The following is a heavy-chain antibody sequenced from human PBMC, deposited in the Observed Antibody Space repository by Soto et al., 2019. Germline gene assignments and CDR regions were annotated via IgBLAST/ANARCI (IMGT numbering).Heavy chain of an antibody. V-gene: IGHV4-59*01. D-gene: IGHD1-26*01. J-gene: IGHJ6*02. CDR1: GGSISSYY. CDR3: ASFRWEIKSGLEYYYYGMDV. Sequence: SETLSLTCTVSGGSISSYYWSWIRQPPGKGLEWIGYIYYSGSTNYNPSLKSRVTISVDTSKNQFSLKLSSVTAADTAVYYCASFRWEIKSGLEYYYYGMDVWGQGTTVTVSS. CDR2: IYYSGST.